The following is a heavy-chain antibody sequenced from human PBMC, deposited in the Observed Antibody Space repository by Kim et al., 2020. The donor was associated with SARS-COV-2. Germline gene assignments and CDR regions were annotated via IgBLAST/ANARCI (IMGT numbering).Heavy chain of an antibody. V-gene: IGHV3-33*06. CDR2: DGSEK. CDR3: EKHGGAI. D-gene: IGHD3-10*01. J-gene: IGHJ3*02. Sequence: DGSEKYDADAVKGRFTVTRDNAKNTLYLQMNSLRVEDTAVYYCEKHGGAIWGQGTMVKVSS.